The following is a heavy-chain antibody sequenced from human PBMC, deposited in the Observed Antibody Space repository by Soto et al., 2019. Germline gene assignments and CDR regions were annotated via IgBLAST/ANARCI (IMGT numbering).Heavy chain of an antibody. V-gene: IGHV4-34*01. CDR2: INHDGIT. D-gene: IGHD2-15*01. CDR3: AGRYCTGGSCYRP. CDR1: GGSFSGYY. Sequence: SETLSLTCAISGGSFSGYYWSWIRQPPGKGLEWIGEINHDGITNYNPSLKSRVTISLDTSKNQFSLKLTSVTAADTAVYYCAGRYCTGGSCYRPWGQGTLVTVSS. J-gene: IGHJ4*02.